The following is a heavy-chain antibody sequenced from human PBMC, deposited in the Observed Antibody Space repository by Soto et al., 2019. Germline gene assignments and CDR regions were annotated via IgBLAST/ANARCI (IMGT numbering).Heavy chain of an antibody. D-gene: IGHD3-9*01. Sequence: ASVKVSCKASGYTFSGYYMHWVRQAPGQGLEWMGWINPKSGGTKYVQKFQGRVTMTRDTSSNTVYMDLSRLTSDDTAVYYCAREGTGYSAFDIWGQGTMVAVSS. CDR3: AREGTGYSAFDI. CDR2: INPKSGGT. CDR1: GYTFSGYY. V-gene: IGHV1-2*02. J-gene: IGHJ3*02.